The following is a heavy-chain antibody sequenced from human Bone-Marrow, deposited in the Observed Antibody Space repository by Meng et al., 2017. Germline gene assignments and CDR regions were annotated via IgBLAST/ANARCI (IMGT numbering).Heavy chain of an antibody. V-gene: IGHV3-23*01. CDR3: AKRYCSGGSCYIPNNWFDP. D-gene: IGHD2-15*01. CDR1: GFTFRNYA. Sequence: ETLSLTCAASGFTFRNYAMSWVRQAPGKGPEWVSGVSGSGDSTYYADSVKGRFTISRDNSKNTLYLQVNSLRAEDTAVYYCAKRYCSGGSCYIPNNWFDPWGQGTLVTVSS. J-gene: IGHJ5*02. CDR2: VSGSGDST.